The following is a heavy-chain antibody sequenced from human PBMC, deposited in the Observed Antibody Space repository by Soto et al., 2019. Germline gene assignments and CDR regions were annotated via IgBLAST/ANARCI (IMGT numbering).Heavy chain of an antibody. Sequence: GGSLRLSCAASGFTFRNYAMNWVRQAPGTGLEWVSRIRGSGSSTSYADSVKGRFTISRDNAKNTLYLQMNSLGAEDTAVYWCARGIRNYYGVDVWGQGTTVTVSS. V-gene: IGHV3-74*01. CDR2: IRGSGSST. CDR3: ARGIRNYYGVDV. J-gene: IGHJ6*02. CDR1: GFTFRNYA.